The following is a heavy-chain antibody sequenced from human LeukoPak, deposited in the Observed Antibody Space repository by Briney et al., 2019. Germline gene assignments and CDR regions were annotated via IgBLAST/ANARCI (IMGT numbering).Heavy chain of an antibody. CDR3: AKDMGQWLVIDY. Sequence: PGGSLRLSCAASGFTFDDYAMHWVRQAPGKGLEWVSLISWDGGSTYYADSVKGRFTISRDNSKNSLYLQMNSLRVEDTALYYCAKDMGQWLVIDYWGQGTLVTVSS. J-gene: IGHJ4*02. CDR2: ISWDGGST. D-gene: IGHD6-19*01. V-gene: IGHV3-43D*04. CDR1: GFTFDDYA.